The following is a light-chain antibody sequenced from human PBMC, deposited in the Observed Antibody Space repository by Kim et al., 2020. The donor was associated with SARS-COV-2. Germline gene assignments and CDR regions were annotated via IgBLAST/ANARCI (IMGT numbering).Light chain of an antibody. Sequence: ASGGDRVTITCRASQDIRNDLGWYQQNPGRAPKRLIYGASSLQSGVPSRFSGSGSGTEFTLTISSLQPEDFATYFCLQHNAYPITFGQGTRLEIK. CDR3: LQHNAYPIT. J-gene: IGKJ5*01. V-gene: IGKV1-17*01. CDR2: GAS. CDR1: QDIRND.